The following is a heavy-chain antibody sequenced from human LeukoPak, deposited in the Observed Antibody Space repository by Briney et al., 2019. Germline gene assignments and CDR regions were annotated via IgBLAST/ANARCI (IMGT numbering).Heavy chain of an antibody. CDR2: IIPILGIA. CDR1: GGTFSSYA. Sequence: ASVKVSCKASGGTFSSYAISWVRQAPGQGLEWMGRIIPILGIANYAQKFQGRVTITADKSTSTAYMELSSLRSEDTAVYYCARGPRGSSGWYGYDSYWGQGTLVTVSS. D-gene: IGHD6-19*01. J-gene: IGHJ4*02. CDR3: ARGPRGSSGWYGYDSY. V-gene: IGHV1-69*04.